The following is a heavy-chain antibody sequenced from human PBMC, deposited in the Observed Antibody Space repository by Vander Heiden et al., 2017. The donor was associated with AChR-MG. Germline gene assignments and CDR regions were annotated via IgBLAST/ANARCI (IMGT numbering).Heavy chain of an antibody. D-gene: IGHD4-17*01. CDR2: ISSSSSTI. J-gene: IGHJ4*02. V-gene: IGHV3-48*02. Sequence: EVQLVESGGGLVQPGGYLRLPCAASGFTFSSYSMNWVRQAPGKGLEWVSYISSSSSTIYYADSVKGRFTISRDNAKNSLYLQMNSLRDEDTAVYYCARDLPDYGGNAMDLDYWGQGTLVTVSS. CDR1: GFTFSSYS. CDR3: ARDLPDYGGNAMDLDY.